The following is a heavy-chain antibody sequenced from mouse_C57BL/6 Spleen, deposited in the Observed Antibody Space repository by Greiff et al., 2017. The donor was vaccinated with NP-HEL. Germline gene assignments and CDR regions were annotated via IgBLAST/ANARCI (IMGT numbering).Heavy chain of an antibody. CDR3: ARDAYINYGEFAY. Sequence: EVKLMESGGGLVKPGGSLKLSCAASGFTFSSYAMSWVRQTPEKRLEWVATISDGGSYTYYPDNVKGRFTISRDNAKNNLYLQMSHLKSEDTAMYYCARDAYINYGEFAYWGQGTLVTVSA. CDR1: GFTFSSYA. V-gene: IGHV5-4*01. D-gene: IGHD2-5*01. J-gene: IGHJ3*01. CDR2: ISDGGSYT.